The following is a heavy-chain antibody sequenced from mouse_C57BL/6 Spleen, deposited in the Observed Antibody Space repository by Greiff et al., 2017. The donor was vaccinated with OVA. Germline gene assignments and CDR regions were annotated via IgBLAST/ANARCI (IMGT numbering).Heavy chain of an antibody. CDR2: IDPSDSYT. V-gene: IGHV1-59*01. Sequence: QVQLQQPGAELVRPGTSVKLSCTASGYTFTSYWMHWVKQRPGQGLEWIGVIDPSDSYTNYNQKFKGKATLTVDTSSSTAYMQLSSLTSEDSAVYYCARNPDYWGQGTTLTVSS. CDR3: ARNPDY. J-gene: IGHJ2*01. CDR1: GYTFTSYW.